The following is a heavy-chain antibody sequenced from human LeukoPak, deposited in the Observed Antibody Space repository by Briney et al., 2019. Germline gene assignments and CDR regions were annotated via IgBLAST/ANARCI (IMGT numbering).Heavy chain of an antibody. J-gene: IGHJ4*02. V-gene: IGHV3-9*01. CDR3: ASSGRGGDYFDY. CDR1: GFTFDDYA. D-gene: IGHD3-10*01. CDR2: ISWNSGSI. Sequence: GRSLRLSCAASGFTFDDYAMHWVRQAPGKGLEWVSGISWNSGSIGYADSVKGRFTISRDNAKNSLYLQMNSLRAEDTAVYYCASSGRGGDYFDYWGQGTLVTVSS.